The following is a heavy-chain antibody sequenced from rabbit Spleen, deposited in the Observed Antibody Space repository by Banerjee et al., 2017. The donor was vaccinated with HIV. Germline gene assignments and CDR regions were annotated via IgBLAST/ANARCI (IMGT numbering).Heavy chain of an antibody. CDR2: INAVTGNA. D-gene: IGHD1-1*01. Sequence: QEQLEESGGGLVQPEGSLTLTCKASGVSFSNKDVMCWVRQAPGKGLEWIACINAVTGNAVYASWAKGRFTISKTSATTVTLQVTSLTAADTATYFCTRDDGSGHYIDCYFNLWGQGTLVTVS. V-gene: IGHV1S45*01. CDR3: TRDDGSGHYIDCYFNL. CDR1: GVSFSNKDV. J-gene: IGHJ4*01.